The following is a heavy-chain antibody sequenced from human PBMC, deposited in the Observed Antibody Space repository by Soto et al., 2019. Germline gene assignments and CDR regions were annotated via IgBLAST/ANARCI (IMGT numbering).Heavy chain of an antibody. D-gene: IGHD3-22*01. CDR1: GGSISSGGYY. CDR3: ARVILDNGLSGYSFDP. Sequence: SQTLSLTCTVSGGSISSGGYYWSWIRQHPGKGLEWIGYIYYSGSTYYNPSLKSRVTISVDTSKNQFSLKLSSVTAADTAVYYCARVILDNGLSGYSFDPWGQGTLVTVSS. V-gene: IGHV4-31*03. J-gene: IGHJ5*02. CDR2: IYYSGST.